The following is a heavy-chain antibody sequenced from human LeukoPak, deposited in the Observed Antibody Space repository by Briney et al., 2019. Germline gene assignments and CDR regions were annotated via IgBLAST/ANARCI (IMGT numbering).Heavy chain of an antibody. D-gene: IGHD3-10*01. V-gene: IGHV3-20*04. CDR1: GFTFDDYG. CDR2: INWNGGST. CDR3: ARGWVRGIARFFDY. J-gene: IGHJ4*02. Sequence: PGGSLRLSCAASGFTFDDYGMSWVRQAPGKGLEWVSGINWNGGSTGYADSVKGRFTISRDNAKNSLYLQMNSLRAEDTAVYYCARGWVRGIARFFDYWGQGTLVTVSS.